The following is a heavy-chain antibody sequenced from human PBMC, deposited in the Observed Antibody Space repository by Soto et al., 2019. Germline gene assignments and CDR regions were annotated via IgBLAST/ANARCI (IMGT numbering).Heavy chain of an antibody. CDR1: GFTFTSSA. Sequence: QMQLVQSGPEVKKPGTSVKVSCKASGFTFTSSAVQWVRQARGQRLEWIGWIGVGSGNRHYAQKFQERVTITRDMSTNTAYMELSSLRSEDTAVYYCPALGVNFDHWGQGTLVTVSS. V-gene: IGHV1-58*01. J-gene: IGHJ4*02. CDR2: IGVGSGNR. CDR3: PALGVNFDH. D-gene: IGHD2-8*01.